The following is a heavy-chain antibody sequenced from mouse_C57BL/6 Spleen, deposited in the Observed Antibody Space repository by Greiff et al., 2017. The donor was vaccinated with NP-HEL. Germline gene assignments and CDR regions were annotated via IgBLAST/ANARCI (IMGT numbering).Heavy chain of an antibody. CDR3: ARSGDYEGFAY. V-gene: IGHV1-42*01. CDR1: GYSFTGYY. Sequence: EVQLQQSGPELVKPGASVKISCKASGYSFTGYYMNWVKQSPEKSLEWIGEINPSTGGTTYNQKFKAKATLTVDKSSSTAYMQLKSLTSEDSAVYYCARSGDYEGFAYWGQGTLVTVSA. D-gene: IGHD2-4*01. CDR2: INPSTGGT. J-gene: IGHJ3*01.